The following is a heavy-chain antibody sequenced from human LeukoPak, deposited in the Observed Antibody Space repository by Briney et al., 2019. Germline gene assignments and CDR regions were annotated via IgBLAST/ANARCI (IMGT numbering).Heavy chain of an antibody. CDR1: GGSISSYY. CDR2: IYYSGST. J-gene: IGHJ3*02. CDR3: ASILRSGAFDI. D-gene: IGHD5-12*01. V-gene: IGHV4-59*01. Sequence: SETLSLTCTVSGGSISSYYWSWIRQPPGKGLEWIGYIYYSGSTNYNPSLKSRVTISVDTSKNQFSLKLSSVTAADTAVHYCASILRSGAFDIWGQGTMVTVSS.